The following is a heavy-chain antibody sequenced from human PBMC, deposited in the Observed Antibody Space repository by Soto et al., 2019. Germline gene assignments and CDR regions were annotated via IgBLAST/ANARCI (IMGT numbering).Heavy chain of an antibody. V-gene: IGHV1-69*12. Sequence: QVQLVQSGAEVKKPGSSVKVSCQASGGTFSSYAISWVRQAPGQGLEWMGGVIPMFDTPNYAQKFQGRVTITADESTSTAYMELSSLRAEDTAVYYCASSWRHDYWGQGTLVTVSS. J-gene: IGHJ4*02. CDR2: VIPMFDTP. CDR3: ASSWRHDY. D-gene: IGHD5-12*01. CDR1: GGTFSSYA.